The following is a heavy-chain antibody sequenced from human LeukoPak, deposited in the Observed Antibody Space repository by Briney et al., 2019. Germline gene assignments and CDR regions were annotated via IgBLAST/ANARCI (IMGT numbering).Heavy chain of an antibody. Sequence: SETLSLTCTVSGDSTFSASYYWGWLRQHPGKGLEWIGFIYYSGNTYYSSSLKSRITISIDASKNQFSLSLSSVTVADTAVYYCAREGTAHAFDIWGQGTMVTVSS. V-gene: IGHV4-31*03. CDR2: IYYSGNT. D-gene: IGHD3-10*01. CDR3: AREGTAHAFDI. CDR1: GDSTFSASYY. J-gene: IGHJ3*02.